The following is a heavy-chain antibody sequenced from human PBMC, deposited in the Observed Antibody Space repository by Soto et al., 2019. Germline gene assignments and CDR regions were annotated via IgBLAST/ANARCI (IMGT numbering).Heavy chain of an antibody. D-gene: IGHD2-15*01. CDR1: GGSISGSY. CDR3: TKYRRTDAEGYSFDT. CDR2: IHYSGST. V-gene: IGHV4-59*01. J-gene: IGHJ4*02. Sequence: PSDTLSRTCTVSGGSISGSYWRCIRQTPCKLLEWVGYIHYSGSTNYNPSLKRRVTISVDSAKNQCSLQLSSVTAADTAVYFCTKYRRTDAEGYSFDTWRQGALVTVSS.